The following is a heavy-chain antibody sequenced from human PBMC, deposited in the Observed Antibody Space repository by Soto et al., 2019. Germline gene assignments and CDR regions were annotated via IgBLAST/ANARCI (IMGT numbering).Heavy chain of an antibody. CDR1: GGSISSSSYY. V-gene: IGHV4-39*07. J-gene: IGHJ4*02. CDR3: ARDLGTY. Sequence: PSETLSLTCTVSGGSISSSSYYWGWIRQPPGKGLEWIGSIYYSGSTYYNPSLKSRVTISVDTSKNQFFLKLSSVTAADTAVYYCARDLGTYWGQGTLVTVSS. D-gene: IGHD3-10*01. CDR2: IYYSGST.